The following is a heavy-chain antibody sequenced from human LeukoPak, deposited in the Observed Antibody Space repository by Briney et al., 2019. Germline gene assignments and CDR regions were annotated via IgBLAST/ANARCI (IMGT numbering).Heavy chain of an antibody. V-gene: IGHV3-30-3*01. D-gene: IGHD2-2*02. CDR2: ISYDGNNK. CDR1: GFTFTSYA. Sequence: GMSLRLSCAASGFTFTSYAMYWVRQAPGKGLEWVAVISYDGNNKYYADSVKGRFTISRDNSRNTLFLQMNSLRAEDTAMYYCARDEYCGSTSCYSLEGVLDYWGQGTLITVSS. J-gene: IGHJ4*02. CDR3: ARDEYCGSTSCYSLEGVLDY.